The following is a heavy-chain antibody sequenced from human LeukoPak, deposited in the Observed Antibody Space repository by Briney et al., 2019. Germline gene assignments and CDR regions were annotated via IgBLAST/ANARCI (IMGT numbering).Heavy chain of an antibody. D-gene: IGHD2-15*01. J-gene: IGHJ4*02. V-gene: IGHV3-33*01. CDR2: VWFDGTKE. CDR3: ARMVGDCGGASCSSDRMDY. CDR1: GFTFSGYG. Sequence: GRSLRLSCAASGFTFSGYGMHWVRQAPGKGLEWVAVVWFDGTKEYYADSVKGRFTISRDNSKNTLYLQMNSLRAEDTAVYYCARMVGDCGGASCSSDRMDYWGQETLVTVSS.